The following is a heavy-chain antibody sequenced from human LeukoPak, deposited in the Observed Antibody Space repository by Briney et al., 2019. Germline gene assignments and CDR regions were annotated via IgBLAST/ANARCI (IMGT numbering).Heavy chain of an antibody. CDR1: GFTFSSYS. V-gene: IGHV3-48*01. J-gene: IGHJ4*02. D-gene: IGHD3-3*01. CDR2: ISSSSSTI. Sequence: SGGSLRLSCAASGFTFSSYSMTWVRQAPGKGLEWVSYISSSSSTIYYADSVKGRFTISRDNAKNSLYLQMNSLRAEDTAVYYCACSHYDFWSSYQNYFDYWGQGTLVTVSS. CDR3: ACSHYDFWSSYQNYFDY.